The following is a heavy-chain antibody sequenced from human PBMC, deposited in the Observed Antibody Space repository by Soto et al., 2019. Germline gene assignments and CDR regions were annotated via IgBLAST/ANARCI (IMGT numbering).Heavy chain of an antibody. J-gene: IGHJ4*02. CDR3: ANYSTSGPSRFFDL. CDR1: GFTFSIYA. CDR2: IGAGSDGI. Sequence: EAQLLESGGDLVQPGGSLRLTCAASGFTFSIYAVAWIRQTPGKGLEWVSVIGAGSDGIQYVASVKGRFSISRDNSKTTLYLHMNSLRAEDPAIYYCANYSTSGPSRFFDLWGQGTLVTVSS. V-gene: IGHV3-23*01. D-gene: IGHD5-12*01.